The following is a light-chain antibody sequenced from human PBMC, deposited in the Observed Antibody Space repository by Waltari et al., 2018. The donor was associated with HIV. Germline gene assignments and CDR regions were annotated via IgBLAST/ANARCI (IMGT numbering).Light chain of an antibody. CDR1: SGYDGGYNY. CDR2: DVS. Sequence: QSALTQPASVSGSPGQSITLSCPGTSGYDGGYNYVSWYQQHPGKAPKLMIYDVSNRPSGVSNRFSGSKSGNTASLTISGLQAEDEADYYCSSYTSSSTLVFGGGTKLTVL. J-gene: IGLJ2*01. CDR3: SSYTSSSTLV. V-gene: IGLV2-14*03.